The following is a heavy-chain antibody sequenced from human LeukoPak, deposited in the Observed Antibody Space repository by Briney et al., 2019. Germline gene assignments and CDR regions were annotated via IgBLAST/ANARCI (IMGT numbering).Heavy chain of an antibody. V-gene: IGHV1-18*01. CDR2: ISGYNGNT. CDR3: ARRSQRYSSSWYEIFGDWFDP. CDR1: GYTFTSYG. D-gene: IGHD6-13*01. Sequence: ASVKVSCKASGYTFTSYGISWVRQAPGKGLEWMGWISGYNGNTNYAQKLQGRVTMTTDTSTSTAYMELSSLRSEDTAVYYCARRSQRYSSSWYEIFGDWFDPWGQGTLVTVSS. J-gene: IGHJ5*02.